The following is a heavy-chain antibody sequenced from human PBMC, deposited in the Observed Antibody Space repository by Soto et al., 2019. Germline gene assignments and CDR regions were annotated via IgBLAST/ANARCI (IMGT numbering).Heavy chain of an antibody. D-gene: IGHD2-2*01. CDR3: ARVVPGAEDWFCP. V-gene: IGHV1-18*01. CDR2: ISLYSDGT. CDR1: GYTFSNYG. J-gene: IGHJ5*02. Sequence: ASVKVSCKTSGYTFSNYGITWVRQAPGQPLEWLGWISLYSDGTNYAQKFQGRVSMTTDTSTTTAYMELRSLRSDDTAVYYCARVVPGAEDWFCPWGQGTLFPVYS.